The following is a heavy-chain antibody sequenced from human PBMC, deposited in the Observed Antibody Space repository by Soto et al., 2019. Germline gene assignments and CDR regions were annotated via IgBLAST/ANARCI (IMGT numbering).Heavy chain of an antibody. D-gene: IGHD6-19*01. Sequence: GGSLRLSCAASGFTFDDYAMHWVRQAPGKGLEWVSGISWNSGSIGYADSVKGRFTISRDNAKNSLYLQMNSLRAEDTALYYCAKGHQWRVGACFDPWGKGTLVTVSS. CDR2: ISWNSGSI. CDR3: AKGHQWRVGACFDP. CDR1: GFTFDDYA. J-gene: IGHJ5*02. V-gene: IGHV3-9*01.